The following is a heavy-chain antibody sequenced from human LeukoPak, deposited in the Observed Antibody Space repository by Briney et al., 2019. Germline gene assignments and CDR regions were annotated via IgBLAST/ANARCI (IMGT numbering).Heavy chain of an antibody. J-gene: IGHJ6*03. D-gene: IGHD5-18*01. CDR2: ISSSSSYI. Sequence: GGSLRLSCAASGFTFSSYSMNWVRQAPGKGLEWVSSISSSSSYIYYADSVKGRFTISRDNAKNSLYLQMNSLRAEDTAVYYCAKDQKRGYSYGYLFYYYYMDVWGKGTTVTISS. CDR1: GFTFSSYS. V-gene: IGHV3-21*01. CDR3: AKDQKRGYSYGYLFYYYYMDV.